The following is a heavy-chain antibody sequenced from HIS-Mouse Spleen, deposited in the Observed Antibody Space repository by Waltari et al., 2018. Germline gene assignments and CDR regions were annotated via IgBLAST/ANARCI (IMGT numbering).Heavy chain of an antibody. V-gene: IGHV4-39*07. Sequence: QLQLQESGPGLVKPSETLSLTCTVSGGSISSSCYYWGWIRQAPGKGLEWIGSIYYSGSTYYNPSLKSRVTISVDTSKNQFSLKLSSVTAADTAVYYCAREIPYSSSWYDWYFDLWGRGTLVTVSS. J-gene: IGHJ2*01. D-gene: IGHD6-13*01. CDR2: IYYSGST. CDR3: AREIPYSSSWYDWYFDL. CDR1: GGSISSSCYY.